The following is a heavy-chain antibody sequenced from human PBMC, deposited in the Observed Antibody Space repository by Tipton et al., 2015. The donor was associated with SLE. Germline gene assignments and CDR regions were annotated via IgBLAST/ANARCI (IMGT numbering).Heavy chain of an antibody. CDR1: GFSFSEHF. CDR3: AREERGSLYGMDV. V-gene: IGHV3-72*01. D-gene: IGHD1-1*01. CDR2: SRNKANSYTT. Sequence: SLRLSCAASGFSFSEHFMDRVRQAPGRGLEGVGRSRNKANSYTTEYAASVRGRFAISRDESKNSLYLQMNSLKTEDTAVYYCAREERGSLYGMDVWGQGTTVTVS. J-gene: IGHJ6*02.